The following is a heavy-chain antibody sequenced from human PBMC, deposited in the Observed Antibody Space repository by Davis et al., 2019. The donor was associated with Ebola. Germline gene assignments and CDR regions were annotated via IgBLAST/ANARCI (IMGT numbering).Heavy chain of an antibody. V-gene: IGHV4-59*11. J-gene: IGHJ6*02. CDR3: ARDLGATTYYYYGMDV. CDR1: GGSISSHY. D-gene: IGHD1-26*01. CDR2: IYYSGST. Sequence: PSETLSLTCTVSGGSISSHYWSWIRQPPGKGLEWIGYIYYSGSTNYNPSLKSRVTISVDTSKNQFSLKLSSVTAADTAVYYCARDLGATTYYYYGMDVWGQGTTVTVSS.